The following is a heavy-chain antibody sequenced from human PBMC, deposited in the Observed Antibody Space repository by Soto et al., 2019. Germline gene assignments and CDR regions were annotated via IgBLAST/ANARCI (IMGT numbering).Heavy chain of an antibody. D-gene: IGHD4-17*01. V-gene: IGHV3-13*01. CDR1: GFTFSSYD. CDR2: IGTAGDT. J-gene: IGHJ4*02. Sequence: VQLVESGGGLVQPGGSLRLSCAASGFTFSSYDMHWVRQATGKGLEWVSAIGTAGDTYYPGSVKGRFTISRENAKNSLYLQMNSLRAGDTAVYYCARASTVTGYDYWGQGTLVTVSS. CDR3: ARASTVTGYDY.